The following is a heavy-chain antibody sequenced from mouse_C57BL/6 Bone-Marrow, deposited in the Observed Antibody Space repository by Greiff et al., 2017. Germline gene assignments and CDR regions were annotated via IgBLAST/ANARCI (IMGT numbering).Heavy chain of an antibody. CDR2: INPNYGTT. V-gene: IGHV1-39*01. D-gene: IGHD1-1*01. J-gene: IGHJ1*03. CDR1: GYSFTDYN. Sequence: EVHLVESGPELVKPGASVKISCKASGYSFTDYNMNWVKQSNGKSLEWIGVINPNYGTTSYNQKFKGKATLTVDQSSSTAYMQLNSLTSEDSAVYYCAREGNYYGSSYEYFDVWGTGTTVTVSS. CDR3: AREGNYYGSSYEYFDV.